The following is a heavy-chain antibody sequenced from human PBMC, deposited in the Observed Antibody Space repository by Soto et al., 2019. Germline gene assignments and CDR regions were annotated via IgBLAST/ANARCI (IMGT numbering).Heavy chain of an antibody. CDR2: ISGSGGST. V-gene: IGHV3-23*01. CDR1: GFTFSSYA. CDR3: AEDLIRSWGYCSGGSCYSHFDY. J-gene: IGHJ4*02. Sequence: EVQLLESGGGLVQPGGSLRLSCAASGFTFSSYAMSWVRQAPGKGLEWVSAISGSGGSTYYADSVKGRFTISRDNSKNTLYLQMNSLRAEDTAVYYCAEDLIRSWGYCSGGSCYSHFDYWGQGTLVTVSS. D-gene: IGHD2-15*01.